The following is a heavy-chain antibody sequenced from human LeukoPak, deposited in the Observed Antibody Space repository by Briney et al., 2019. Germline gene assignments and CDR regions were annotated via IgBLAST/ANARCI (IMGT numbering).Heavy chain of an antibody. CDR1: GYTFTSYY. Sequence: ASVKVSCKASGYTFTSYYMHWVRQAPGQGLEWMGWINPNSGGTNYAQKFQGRVTMTRDTSISTAYMELSRLRSDDTAVYYCARDRITMIVVVETNWFDPWGQGTLVTVSS. V-gene: IGHV1-2*02. CDR3: ARDRITMIVVVETNWFDP. D-gene: IGHD3-22*01. CDR2: INPNSGGT. J-gene: IGHJ5*02.